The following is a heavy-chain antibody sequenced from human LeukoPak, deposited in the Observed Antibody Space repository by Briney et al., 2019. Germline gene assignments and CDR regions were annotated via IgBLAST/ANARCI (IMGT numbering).Heavy chain of an antibody. D-gene: IGHD4-17*01. CDR3: ARGDPTVTTTGSGGLDI. V-gene: IGHV3-48*04. J-gene: IGHJ3*02. CDR2: ISSSSSTI. Sequence: GGSLRLSCAASGFTFSSYSMNWVRQAPGKGLEWVSYISSSSSTIYYADSVKGRFTISRDNAKNTLYLQMNSLRAGDTAVYYCARGDPTVTTTGSGGLDIWGQGTMVTVSS. CDR1: GFTFSSYS.